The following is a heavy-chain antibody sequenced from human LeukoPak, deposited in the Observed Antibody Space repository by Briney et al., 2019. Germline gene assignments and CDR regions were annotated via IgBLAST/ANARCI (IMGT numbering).Heavy chain of an antibody. CDR3: ARAQSIAARLHY. CDR1: GFTFSSYD. Sequence: PGGSLRLSCAASGFTFSSYDMHWVRQAPGKGREGVAVISYDGSNKYYADSVKGRFTISRGNSKNTLYLQMNSLRAEDTAVYYCARAQSIAARLHYWGQGTLVTVSS. CDR2: ISYDGSNK. D-gene: IGHD6-6*01. V-gene: IGHV3-30*04. J-gene: IGHJ4*02.